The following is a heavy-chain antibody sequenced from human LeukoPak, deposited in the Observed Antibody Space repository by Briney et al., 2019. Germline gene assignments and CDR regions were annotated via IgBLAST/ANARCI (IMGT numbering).Heavy chain of an antibody. CDR2: IRRNTSTM. CDR3: KTHITMVRGVTLRDYYYYGMDV. J-gene: IGHJ6*02. CDR1: GFTFDDYD. D-gene: IGHD3-10*01. V-gene: IGHV3-9*01. Sequence: GGSLRLSCMTSGFTFDDYDMHWVRQAPGRGLEWVAGIRRNTSTMGYADSVKGRFTISRDNAKNSLYLQMNSLRAEDTAVYYCKTHITMVRGVTLRDYYYYGMDVWGQGTTVTVSS.